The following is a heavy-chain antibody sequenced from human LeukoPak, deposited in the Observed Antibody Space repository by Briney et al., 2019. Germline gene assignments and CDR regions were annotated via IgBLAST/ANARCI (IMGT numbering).Heavy chain of an antibody. CDR3: AKLFEDIVVVPAAIPSYYYYMDV. V-gene: IGHV3-33*06. J-gene: IGHJ6*03. CDR1: RFTFCSYG. CDR2: IWCDGNNK. Sequence: GGSLRLSCAASRFTFCSYGMHWIRQAPGKGLEWVAVIWCDGNNKYYSDSVKGRLTISRDNSKNTLYLQMNSQRAEDTAVYYCAKLFEDIVVVPAAIPSYYYYMDVWGKGTTVTVSS. D-gene: IGHD2-2*02.